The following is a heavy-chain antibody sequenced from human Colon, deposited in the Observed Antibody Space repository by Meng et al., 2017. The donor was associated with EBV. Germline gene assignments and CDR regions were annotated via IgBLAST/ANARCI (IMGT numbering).Heavy chain of an antibody. V-gene: IGHV4-4*03. Sequence: QGWAHGRGGPPGSRSLTFAVSGASNSSNNWWSWVRQPPGKGLEWIGEIYHGGNTNYNPSLKSRVTISVDRSNDQFSLSLSSVTAADTAVYYCARGNAYNAPSFDYWGQGTLVTVSS. CDR1: GASNSSNNW. J-gene: IGHJ4*02. D-gene: IGHD5-24*01. CDR3: ARGNAYNAPSFDY. CDR2: IYHGGNT.